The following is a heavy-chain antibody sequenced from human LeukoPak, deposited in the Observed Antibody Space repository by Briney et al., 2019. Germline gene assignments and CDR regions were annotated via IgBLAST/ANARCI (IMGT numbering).Heavy chain of an antibody. CDR3: ARAPADSWFDP. CDR1: GGSISSGGYY. Sequence: PSETLSLTCTVSGGSISSGGYYWSWIRQHPGKGLEWIGYIYYSGTTNYNPSLKSRIIISQDTSKSQVSLYLRFVTAADTAVYYCARAPADSWFDPWGQGTLVTVSS. J-gene: IGHJ5*02. D-gene: IGHD2-2*01. CDR2: IYYSGTT. V-gene: IGHV4-31*03.